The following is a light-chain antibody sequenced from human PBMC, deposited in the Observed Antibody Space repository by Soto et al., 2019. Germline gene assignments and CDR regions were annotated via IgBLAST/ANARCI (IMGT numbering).Light chain of an antibody. Sequence: EIVLTQSPATLSLSPGESATLSCRASRSVSSYLAWYQQKPGQAPRLLIYDASHRPTDIPARFSGSGSGTDFTLTISSLEPEDFAVYYCQQRSNWPLTFGQGTRLEIK. J-gene: IGKJ5*01. CDR3: QQRSNWPLT. V-gene: IGKV3-11*01. CDR1: RSVSSY. CDR2: DAS.